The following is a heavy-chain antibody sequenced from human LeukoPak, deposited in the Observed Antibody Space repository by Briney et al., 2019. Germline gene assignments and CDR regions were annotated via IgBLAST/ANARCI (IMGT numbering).Heavy chain of an antibody. CDR3: ARGMHLCYYYYYGMDV. J-gene: IGHJ6*04. CDR2: INHSGST. Sequence: SETLSLTCAVYGGSFSGYYWSWIRQPPGKGLEWIGEINHSGSTNYNPSLKSRVTISVDTSKNQFSLKLSSVTAADTAVYYCARGMHLCYYYYYGMDVWGKGTTVTVSS. D-gene: IGHD2-2*01. V-gene: IGHV4-34*01. CDR1: GGSFSGYY.